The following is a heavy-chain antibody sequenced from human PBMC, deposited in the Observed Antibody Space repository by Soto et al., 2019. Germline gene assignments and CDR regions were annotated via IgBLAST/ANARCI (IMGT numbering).Heavy chain of an antibody. Sequence: GGSLRLSCAASGFMFSSYWMSWVRQAPGKGLEWVANIKQDGSEKYYVDSVKGRFTISRDNAKNSLYVQMNSLRVEDTAVHYCSSDQGSAWSDYWGQGTLVTVSS. CDR2: IKQDGSEK. J-gene: IGHJ4*02. CDR1: GFMFSSYW. CDR3: SSDQGSAWSDY. D-gene: IGHD6-19*01. V-gene: IGHV3-7*01.